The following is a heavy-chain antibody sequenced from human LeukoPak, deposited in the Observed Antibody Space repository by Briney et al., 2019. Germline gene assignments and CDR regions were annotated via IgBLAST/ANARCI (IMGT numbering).Heavy chain of an antibody. V-gene: IGHV1-46*01. D-gene: IGHD2-8*01. Sequence: ASVKVSCKASGYTFTGYYMHWVRQAPGQGLEWMGLINPSGGSTSYAQKFQGRVTMTRGTSTSTVYMELSSLRSEDTAVYYCARDLYCTNGVCYLYYYYGMDVWGQGTTVTVSS. J-gene: IGHJ6*02. CDR2: INPSGGST. CDR3: ARDLYCTNGVCYLYYYYGMDV. CDR1: GYTFTGYY.